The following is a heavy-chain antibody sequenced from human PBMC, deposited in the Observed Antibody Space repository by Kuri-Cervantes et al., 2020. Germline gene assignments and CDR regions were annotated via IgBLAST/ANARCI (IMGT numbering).Heavy chain of an antibody. V-gene: IGHV3-33*08. D-gene: IGHD3-22*01. Sequence: GGSLRLSCAASGFTFSSYAMHWVRQAPGKGLEWVAVIWYDGSNKYYADSVKGRFTVSRDNSKNTLYLQMNSLRAEDTAVYYCASGYYYDSSGYFDYWGQGTLVTVSS. CDR2: IWYDGSNK. CDR1: GFTFSSYA. J-gene: IGHJ4*02. CDR3: ASGYYYDSSGYFDY.